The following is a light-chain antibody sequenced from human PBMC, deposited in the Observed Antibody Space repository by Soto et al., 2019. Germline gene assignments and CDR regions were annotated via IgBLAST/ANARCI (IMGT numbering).Light chain of an antibody. CDR1: QSLLHNDGYNF. V-gene: IGKV2-28*01. J-gene: IGKJ1*01. Sequence: DIVMTQSPLSLPVTPGEPASISCRSSQSLLHNDGYNFLGWYLQKPGQSPQLLIYLGSNRASGVPDRFSGSGSGTDFTLKISRVEAEDVGVYYCMQALQIPWTFGQGTKVEI. CDR3: MQALQIPWT. CDR2: LGS.